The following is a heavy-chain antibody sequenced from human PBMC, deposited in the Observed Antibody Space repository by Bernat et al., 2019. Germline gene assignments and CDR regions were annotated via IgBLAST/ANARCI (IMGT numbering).Heavy chain of an antibody. V-gene: IGHV3-23*01. CDR3: AKGCGDSCFSVDS. Sequence: EVHVLESGGGLVQPGGCLRLSCAASGFTFSGYAMSWVRQAPGKGLEWVSGVSGSGRSTFYADSVKGRFTISRDNSKNTLYLQMNSPSAEDTAIDYCAKGCGDSCFSVDSWGQGTPVTVSS. CDR2: VSGSGRST. J-gene: IGHJ4*02. D-gene: IGHD2-15*01. CDR1: GFTFSGYA.